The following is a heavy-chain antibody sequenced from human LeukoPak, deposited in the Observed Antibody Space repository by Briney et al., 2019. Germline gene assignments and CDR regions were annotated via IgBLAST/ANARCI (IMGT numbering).Heavy chain of an antibody. CDR2: INHSGST. Sequence: SETLSLTCAVYGGSFSGYYWSWIRQPPGKGLEWIGEINHSGSTNYNPSLKSRVTISVDTSKNQFSLKLSSVTAADTAVYYCARPSRDGYNSVWGQGTLVTVSS. CDR3: ARPSRDGYNSV. V-gene: IGHV4-34*01. CDR1: GGSFSGYY. J-gene: IGHJ4*02. D-gene: IGHD5-24*01.